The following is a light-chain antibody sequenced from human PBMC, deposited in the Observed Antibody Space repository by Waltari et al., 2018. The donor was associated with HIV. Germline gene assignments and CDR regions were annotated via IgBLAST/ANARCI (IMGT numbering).Light chain of an antibody. CDR1: SSNLGAGYD. CDR3: QSYDRSLSGYWV. V-gene: IGLV1-40*01. Sequence: QSVLTQPPSVSGAPGQRVTISCTGSSSNLGAGYDVHWYPQLPGTAPKLLIYGSSTRPSGVPDRFSGSKSGTSASLAITGLQAEDEADYYCQSYDRSLSGYWVFGGGTKLTVL. J-gene: IGLJ3*02. CDR2: GSS.